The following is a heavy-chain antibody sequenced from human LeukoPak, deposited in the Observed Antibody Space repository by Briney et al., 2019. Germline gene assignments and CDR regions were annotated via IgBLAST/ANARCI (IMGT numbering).Heavy chain of an antibody. J-gene: IGHJ4*02. CDR1: GASLSSDY. V-gene: IGHV4-59*01. D-gene: IGHD6-19*01. CDR2: LYNGGST. Sequence: PSETLSFTCTVSGASLSSDYWTWIRPPPGKGLEWIGDLYNGGSTNYNPSLKSRVTISVDMSKNQFSLKLRSVTAADTAVYYCARPGYSSGWYGDWGQGTLVTVSS. CDR3: ARPGYSSGWYGD.